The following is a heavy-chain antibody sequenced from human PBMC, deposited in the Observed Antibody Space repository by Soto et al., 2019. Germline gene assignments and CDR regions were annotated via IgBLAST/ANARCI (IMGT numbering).Heavy chain of an antibody. CDR2: INHSGST. D-gene: IGHD6-19*01. Sequence: SETLSLTCAVYGGSFSGYYWSWIRQPPGKGLEWIGEINHSGSTNYNPSLKSRVTISVDTSKNQFSLKLSSVTAADTAVYYCARKGSSGWSPGYFDYWGQGTLVTVSS. CDR1: GGSFSGYY. CDR3: ARKGSSGWSPGYFDY. V-gene: IGHV4-34*01. J-gene: IGHJ4*02.